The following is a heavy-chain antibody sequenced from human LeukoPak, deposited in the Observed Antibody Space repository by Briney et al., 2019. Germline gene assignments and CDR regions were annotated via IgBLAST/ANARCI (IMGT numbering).Heavy chain of an antibody. CDR3: AKEGRGGYNYDY. V-gene: IGHV3-7*01. J-gene: IGHJ4*02. CDR1: GFTFSSYS. Sequence: GGSLRLSCAASGFTFSSYSMNWVRQAPGKGLEWVANIKQDGSEKYYVDSVKGRFTISRDNAKNTLYLQMNSLRGEDTAVYYCAKEGRGGYNYDYWGQGTLLTVSS. CDR2: IKQDGSEK. D-gene: IGHD5-24*01.